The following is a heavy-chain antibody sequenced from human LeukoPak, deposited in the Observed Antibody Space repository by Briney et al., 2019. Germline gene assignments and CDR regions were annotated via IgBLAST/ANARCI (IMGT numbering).Heavy chain of an antibody. CDR2: ISGRGGST. J-gene: IGHJ4*02. CDR1: GFTFGSYA. V-gene: IGHV3-23*01. CDR3: VKGGTDYDFWNDSSYSYYFDF. D-gene: IGHD3-3*01. Sequence: GGSLRLSCAASGFTFGSYAMSWVRQAPGKGLEWVSYISGRGGSTFYADSVKGRLTISRDNSKSTLFLQMNSLRAEDTAMYYCVKGGTDYDFWNDSSYSYYFDFWGQGTLVTVSS.